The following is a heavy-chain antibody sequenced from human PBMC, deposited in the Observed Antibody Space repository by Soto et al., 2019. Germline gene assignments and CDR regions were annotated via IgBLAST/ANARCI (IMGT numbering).Heavy chain of an antibody. Sequence: EVQLLESGGGLVQPGGSLRLSCAASGFTFSSFAVSWVRQAPGKGLEWVSAISGSGGRTYHADSVKGRFTISRDNSKSTLYLQMNSLRVDDTAVYYCAKDPSGATSWYYWYVVLGGRGTLVTVSS. V-gene: IGHV3-23*01. CDR2: ISGSGGRT. CDR1: GFTFSSFA. D-gene: IGHD6-13*01. J-gene: IGHJ2*01. CDR3: AKDPSGATSWYYWYVVL.